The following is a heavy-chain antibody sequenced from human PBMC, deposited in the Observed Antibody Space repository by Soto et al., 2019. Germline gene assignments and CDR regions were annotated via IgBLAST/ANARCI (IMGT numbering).Heavy chain of an antibody. V-gene: IGHV1-69*01. CDR2: IIPNFDPP. CDR3: AVAMVREMLIFESSGMHV. Sequence: QVHLVQSGAEVKKPGSSVKVSCKTSGGSFNNYAVSWVRQGPGQGLEWMGGIIPNFDPPNYAQKVQDRVTITADESTSTVDMELRSLRSNDTAGYSCAVAMVREMLIFESSGMHVWGQGTTVIVSS. D-gene: IGHD3-10*01. CDR1: GGSFNNYA. J-gene: IGHJ6*02.